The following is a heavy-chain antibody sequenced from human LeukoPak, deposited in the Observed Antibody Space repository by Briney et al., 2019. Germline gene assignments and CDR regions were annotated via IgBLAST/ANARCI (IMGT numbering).Heavy chain of an antibody. D-gene: IGHD6-13*01. CDR1: GFTFSSYS. V-gene: IGHV3-48*01. CDR2: ISSSSSTI. CDR3: ARDDGSSWYNFDY. J-gene: IGHJ4*02. Sequence: AGGSLRLSCAASGFTFSSYSMNWVRQAPGKGLEWVSYISSSSSTIYYADSVKGRFTISRDNAKNSLHLQMNSLRAEDTAVYYCARDDGSSWYNFDYWGQGTLVTVSS.